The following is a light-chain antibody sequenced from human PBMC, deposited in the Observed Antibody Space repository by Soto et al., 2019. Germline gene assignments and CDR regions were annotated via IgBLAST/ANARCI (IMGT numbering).Light chain of an antibody. Sequence: DIQMTQSPSTLSASVGDGVTITCRASQNISVWLAWYQQRPGKAPKLLIYDASSLETGVPSRFSGRGSGTEFTLTIRSLQPDDFATYYCQQYDSASPTFGQGTKLEIK. CDR1: QNISVW. CDR2: DAS. J-gene: IGKJ2*01. CDR3: QQYDSASPT. V-gene: IGKV1-5*01.